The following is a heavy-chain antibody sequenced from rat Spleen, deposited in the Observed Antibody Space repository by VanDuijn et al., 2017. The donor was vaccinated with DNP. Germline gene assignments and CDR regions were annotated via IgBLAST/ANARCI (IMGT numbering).Heavy chain of an antibody. CDR3: ATEAPAGY. J-gene: IGHJ2*01. CDR2: IIYDGSRT. CDR1: RFTFTDYN. V-gene: IGHV5S10*01. Sequence: EVKLVESGGGLVQPGRSLKLSCAASRFTFTDYNMAWVRQAPKKGLEWVATIIYDGSRTYYRDSVKGRFTISRDNAKSTLYLQMDSLRSGDTATYYCATEAPAGYWGQGVMVTVSS.